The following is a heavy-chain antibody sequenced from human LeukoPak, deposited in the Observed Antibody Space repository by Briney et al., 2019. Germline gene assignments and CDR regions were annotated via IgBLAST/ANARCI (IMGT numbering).Heavy chain of an antibody. D-gene: IGHD2/OR15-2a*01. V-gene: IGHV3-7*03. CDR2: VKQDGSEQ. CDR1: GFTFSSYW. CDR3: GKGLSIYTWRGPADS. Sequence: PGGSLRLSCVGSGFTFSSYWMSWVRQAPGKGLEWVANVKQDGSEQYYVDSVKGRFTISRDNRKNSLYLQMNSLRAEDTAFYYCGKGLSIYTWRGPADSWGQGTLVTVSS. J-gene: IGHJ4*02.